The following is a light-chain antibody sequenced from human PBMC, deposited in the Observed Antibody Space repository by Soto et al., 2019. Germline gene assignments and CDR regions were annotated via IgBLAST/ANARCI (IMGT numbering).Light chain of an antibody. CDR3: QSNDSSLSGYV. CDR2: GNS. Sequence: QSVLTQPPSVCGAPGQRVTISCTGGTSNIGAGYDVHWYQQLPGTAPKLLIYGNSNRPSGVPDRFSGSKSGTSASLAITGLQAEDEGDYYCQSNDSSLSGYVFGTGTKLTVL. CDR1: TSNIGAGYD. J-gene: IGLJ1*01. V-gene: IGLV1-40*01.